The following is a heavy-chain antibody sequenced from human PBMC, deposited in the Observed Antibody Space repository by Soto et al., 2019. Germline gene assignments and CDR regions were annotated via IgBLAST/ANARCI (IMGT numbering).Heavy chain of an antibody. J-gene: IGHJ4*02. D-gene: IGHD1-1*01. CDR2: IVVGSGNT. Sequence: QMQLVQSGPEVKKPGTSVKVSCKASGFTFTSSAVQWVRQARGQRLEWIGWIVVGSGNTNYAQKFQEGVTITRDMSTSTAYMELSSLRSEDTAVYYCAADPTATTTPDYWGQGTLVTVSS. CDR3: AADPTATTTPDY. V-gene: IGHV1-58*01. CDR1: GFTFTSSA.